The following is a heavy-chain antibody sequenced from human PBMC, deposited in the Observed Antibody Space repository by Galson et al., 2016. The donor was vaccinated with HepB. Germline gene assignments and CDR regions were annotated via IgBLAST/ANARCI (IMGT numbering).Heavy chain of an antibody. CDR3: ARGNTDGGYHDY. V-gene: IGHV1-3*01. J-gene: IGHJ4*02. D-gene: IGHD5-24*01. Sequence: SVKVSCKASGYTFTSNAIHWVRQAPGQRLEWLGWVSAADDNTRYSQNFQGRVTFTRDKSASTVYMELSALRPEDTATYFCARGNTDGGYHDYWGQGTLVIVSS. CDR1: GYTFTSNA. CDR2: VSAADDNT.